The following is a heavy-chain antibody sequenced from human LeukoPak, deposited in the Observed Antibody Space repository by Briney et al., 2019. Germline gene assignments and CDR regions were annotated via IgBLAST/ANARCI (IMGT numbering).Heavy chain of an antibody. CDR1: GFTFSSYS. Sequence: GGSLRLSCAASGFTFSSYSMMWVRQAPGKGLKWVANIKQDGSEKYYVDSVKGRFTISRDNAKNSLYLQMNSLRAEDTAVYYCARDLSQSRFGELLRGYFDYWGQGTLVTVSS. V-gene: IGHV3-7*01. CDR2: IKQDGSEK. J-gene: IGHJ4*02. D-gene: IGHD3-10*01. CDR3: ARDLSQSRFGELLRGYFDY.